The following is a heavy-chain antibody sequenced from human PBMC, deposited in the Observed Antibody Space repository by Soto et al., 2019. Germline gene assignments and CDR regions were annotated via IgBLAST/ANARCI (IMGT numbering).Heavy chain of an antibody. CDR1: GFTFSSYG. J-gene: IGHJ4*02. CDR2: ISYDGSNK. CDR3: AKDSRGAIKH. Sequence: PGGSLRLSCAASGFTFSSYGMHWVRQAPGKGLEWVAVISYDGSNKYYADSVKGRFTISRDNSKNTLYLQMNSLRAEDTAVYYCAKDSRGAIKHWGQGTLVTVSS. V-gene: IGHV3-30*18. D-gene: IGHD3-10*01.